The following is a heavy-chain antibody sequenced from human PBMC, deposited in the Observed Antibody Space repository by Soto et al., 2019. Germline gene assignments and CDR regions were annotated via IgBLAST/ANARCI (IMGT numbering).Heavy chain of an antibody. J-gene: IGHJ5*02. D-gene: IGHD2-8*01. CDR3: ARDSAQYCTNGVCYGGGWFDP. CDR1: GFTFSSYS. V-gene: IGHV3-21*01. CDR2: ISSSSRYI. Sequence: EVQLVESGGGLVKPGGSLRLSCAASGFTFSSYSMNWVRQAPGKGLEWVSSISSSSRYIYYADSVKGRFTISRDNAKNSLYLQMNSLIAEEPDVYYCARDSAQYCTNGVCYGGGWFDPWGQGTLVTVSS.